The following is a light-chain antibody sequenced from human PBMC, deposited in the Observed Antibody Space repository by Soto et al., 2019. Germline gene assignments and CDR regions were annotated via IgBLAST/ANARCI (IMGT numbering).Light chain of an antibody. J-gene: IGLJ3*02. CDR2: GNS. CDR3: QSYDSSLSGVV. CDR1: SYNIAAGYD. V-gene: IGLV1-40*01. Sequence: QSALTQPPSVSGAPGQRVTISCTGNSYNIAAGYDVHWYQQLPGTAPKLLISGNSNRPSGVPERFSGSKSGSSASLAITGLQAEDEADYYCQSYDSSLSGVVFGGGTQLTVL.